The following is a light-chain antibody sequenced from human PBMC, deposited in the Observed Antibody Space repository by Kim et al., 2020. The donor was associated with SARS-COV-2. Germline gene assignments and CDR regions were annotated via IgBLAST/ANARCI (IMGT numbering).Light chain of an antibody. CDR3: QQYGSSHYT. CDR1: LSVSSSY. CDR2: AIS. V-gene: IGKV3-20*01. Sequence: DIVLTQSPGTLSLSPGERATLSCRASLSVSSSYLAWYQQKPGEAPRLLIYAISSRATGIPDRFSGSGSGTDFTLTISRLEPEDFAVYYCQQYGSSHYTFGQGTKLEI. J-gene: IGKJ2*01.